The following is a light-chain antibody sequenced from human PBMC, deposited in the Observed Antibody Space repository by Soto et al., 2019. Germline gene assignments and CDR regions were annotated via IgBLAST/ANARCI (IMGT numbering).Light chain of an antibody. Sequence: QSALTQPPSASGSPGQSVTISCTGTSRDVGGHYHVSWYQQHPGKAPKLIIYEVTERPSGVPDRFSGSKSGNTASLTVSGLQAEDEADYYCSSYAGGDVFVFGTGTKVTVL. J-gene: IGLJ1*01. CDR1: SRDVGGHYH. CDR3: SSYAGGDVFV. CDR2: EVT. V-gene: IGLV2-8*01.